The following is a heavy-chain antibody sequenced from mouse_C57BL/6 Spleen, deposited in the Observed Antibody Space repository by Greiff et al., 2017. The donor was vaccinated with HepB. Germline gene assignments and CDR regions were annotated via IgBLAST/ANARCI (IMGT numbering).Heavy chain of an antibody. J-gene: IGHJ3*01. Sequence: EVNVVESGGGLVKPGGSLKLSCAASGFTFSSYAMSWVRQTPEKRLEWVATISDGGSYTYYPDNVKGRFTISRDNAKSNLYLQMSHLKSEDTAMYYCARDLGLRRGFAYWGQGTLVTVSA. CDR3: ARDLGLRRGFAY. CDR1: GFTFSSYA. CDR2: ISDGGSYT. D-gene: IGHD2-4*01. V-gene: IGHV5-4*01.